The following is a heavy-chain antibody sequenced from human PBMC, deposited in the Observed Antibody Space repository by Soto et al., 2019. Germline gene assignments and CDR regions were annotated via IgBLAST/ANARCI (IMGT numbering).Heavy chain of an antibody. J-gene: IGHJ4*02. CDR3: ARLPGIVAPGTIFPDN. V-gene: IGHV5-51*01. CDR2: IYPGDSDT. CDR1: GYRFTSAW. Sequence: GESLKISCKASGYRFTSAWIGWVRQMPGKGLEWMGIIYPGDSDTRYRPSFQGQVTISADKSSSTAYLQWNSLQASDTAMYYCARLPGIVAPGTIFPDNCGQATMVTVSS. D-gene: IGHD1-1*01.